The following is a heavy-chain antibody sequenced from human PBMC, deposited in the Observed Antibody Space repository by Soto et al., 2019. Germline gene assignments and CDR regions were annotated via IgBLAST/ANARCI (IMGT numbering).Heavy chain of an antibody. Sequence: QIQLVQSGGEVKKLGASVRVSCKASGYIFGSYGISWVRQAPGQGLEWMGWISGYNGDTIYAQKYQDRVTMTTDTSTSTGYMELRSLKSDDTAVYYCARDLMVAAAGKNWFDAWGQGTLVAVSS. V-gene: IGHV1-18*01. CDR2: ISGYNGDT. CDR3: ARDLMVAAAGKNWFDA. D-gene: IGHD6-13*01. J-gene: IGHJ5*02. CDR1: GYIFGSYG.